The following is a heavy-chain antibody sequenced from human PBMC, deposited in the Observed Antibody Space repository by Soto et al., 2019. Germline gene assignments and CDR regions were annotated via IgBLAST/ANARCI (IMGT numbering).Heavy chain of an antibody. CDR2: INPKSGDR. Sequence: QVHLVQSGAEVKRAGASVTVSCKASGYTFSDYYIHWVRQAPGKGLQWMGCINPKSGDRRYAQMFRGWVLMTRDTSISTAYMEVSGLKSDDTAVYFCARGAEVGIELAAFDQWGQGTLVTVSA. CDR1: GYTFSDYY. D-gene: IGHD2-8*02. CDR3: ARGAEVGIELAAFDQ. J-gene: IGHJ4*02. V-gene: IGHV1-2*04.